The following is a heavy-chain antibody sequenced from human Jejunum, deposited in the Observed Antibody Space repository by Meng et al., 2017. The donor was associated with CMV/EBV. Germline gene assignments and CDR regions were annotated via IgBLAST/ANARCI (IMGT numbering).Heavy chain of an antibody. J-gene: IGHJ4*02. CDR3: AKSLVDTAMDLDE. CDR1: SFTFSSFA. D-gene: IGHD5-18*01. CDR2: IDSSDRT. Sequence: ASSFTFSSFAMTWVRQAPGKGLEWVSTIDSSDRTYYADSVRGRFTISRDNSMNTLHLQMNSLRAEDTAVYYCAKSLVDTAMDLDEWSQETLVTVSS. V-gene: IGHV3-23*01.